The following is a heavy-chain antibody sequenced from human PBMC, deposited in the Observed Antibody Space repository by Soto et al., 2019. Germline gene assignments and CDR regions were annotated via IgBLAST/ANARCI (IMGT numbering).Heavy chain of an antibody. J-gene: IGHJ6*01. CDR1: GYSFTDYH. CDR3: ARGDYTDCSHGVYSFFYKHDMDV. CDR2: INPKSGGT. Sequence: QVQLVQSGAEVKKPGASVKVSCKASGYSFTDYHIHWVRQAPGQGLDWLGRINPKSGGTSTAQKFQGWVTMYTDSYSSTASKELNSLTSDDTAIYYCARGDYTDCSHGVYSFFYKHDMDVWGQGTTVTVS. D-gene: IGHD2-8*01. V-gene: IGHV1-2*04.